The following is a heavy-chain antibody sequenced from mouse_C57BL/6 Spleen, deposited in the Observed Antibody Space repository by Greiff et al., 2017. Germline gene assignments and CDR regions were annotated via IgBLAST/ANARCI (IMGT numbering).Heavy chain of an antibody. J-gene: IGHJ4*01. CDR3: ARLYDYLYYYAMDY. CDR2: IYPGDGDT. CDR1: GYAFSSYW. D-gene: IGHD2-4*01. V-gene: IGHV1-80*01. Sequence: LQESGAELVKPGASVKISCKASGYAFSSYWMNWVKQRPGKGLEWIGQIYPGDGDTNYNGKFKGKATLTADKSSSTAYMQLSSLTSEDSAVYFCARLYDYLYYYAMDYWGQGTSVTVSS.